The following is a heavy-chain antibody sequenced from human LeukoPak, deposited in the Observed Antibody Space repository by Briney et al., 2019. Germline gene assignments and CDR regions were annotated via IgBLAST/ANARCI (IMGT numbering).Heavy chain of an antibody. V-gene: IGHV4-30-4*01. CDR3: ARADYQLLYGMDV. CDR1: GVSISSGDYY. Sequence: PSETLSLTCTVSGVSISSGDYYWSRIRQPPGKGLEWIGYIYYSGSTYYNPSLKSRVTISVDTSKNQFSLKLSSVTAADTAVYYCARADYQLLYGMDVWSQGTTVTVSS. D-gene: IGHD2-2*02. J-gene: IGHJ6*02. CDR2: IYYSGST.